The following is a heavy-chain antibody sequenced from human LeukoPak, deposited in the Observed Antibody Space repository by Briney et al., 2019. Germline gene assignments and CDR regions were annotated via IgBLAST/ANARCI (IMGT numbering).Heavy chain of an antibody. CDR1: GYTFTTYA. Sequence: ASVKVYCKASGYTFTTYAMHWVRQAPGQRLEWMGWINAGNGNTKYSQKFQDRVTITRDTSANTAYMELSSLRSEDTAAYYCARDSTKKALVVPATPHYWGQGTLVTVTS. V-gene: IGHV1-3*01. CDR2: INAGNGNT. J-gene: IGHJ4*02. D-gene: IGHD2-15*01. CDR3: ARDSTKKALVVPATPHY.